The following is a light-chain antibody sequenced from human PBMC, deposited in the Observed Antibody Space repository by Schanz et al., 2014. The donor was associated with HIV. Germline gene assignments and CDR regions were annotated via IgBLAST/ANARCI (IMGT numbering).Light chain of an antibody. CDR3: SSYAATSNVL. V-gene: IGLV1-40*01. Sequence: QSVLTQPPSVSGAPGQTVSLSCNGSSSNIGAGYDVHWYLQFTGTAPKLLIYDDNNRPSGISNRFSGSRSGNTASLTVSGLQADDEADYYCSSYAATSNVLFGGGTKLTVL. CDR2: DDN. CDR1: SSNIGAGYD. J-gene: IGLJ3*02.